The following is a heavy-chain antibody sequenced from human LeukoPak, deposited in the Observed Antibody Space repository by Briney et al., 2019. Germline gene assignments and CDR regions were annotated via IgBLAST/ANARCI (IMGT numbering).Heavy chain of an antibody. V-gene: IGHV1-69*13. CDR2: IIPIFGTA. D-gene: IGHD3-22*01. Sequence: SVKVSCKASGGTFSSYAISWVRQAPGQGLEWMGGIIPIFGTANYAQRFQGRITITADESTSTAYMELSSLRSEDTAVYYCARDMPEEHSSGYYYAYWGQGTLVTVCS. CDR3: ARDMPEEHSSGYYYAY. CDR1: GGTFSSYA. J-gene: IGHJ4*02.